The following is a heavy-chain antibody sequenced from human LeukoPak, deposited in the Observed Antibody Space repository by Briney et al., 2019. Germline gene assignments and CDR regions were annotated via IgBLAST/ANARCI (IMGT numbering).Heavy chain of an antibody. D-gene: IGHD2-21*01. CDR1: GGSISSGGYS. CDR2: IYYSGST. Sequence: NTSETLSLTCAVSGGSISSGGYSWSWIRQPPGKGLEWIGYIYYSGSTYYNPSLKSRVTISVDTSKNQFSLKLSSVTAADTAVYYCARGPIVVVTQLYYMDVWGKGTTVTISS. V-gene: IGHV4-30-4*07. CDR3: ARGPIVVVTQLYYMDV. J-gene: IGHJ6*03.